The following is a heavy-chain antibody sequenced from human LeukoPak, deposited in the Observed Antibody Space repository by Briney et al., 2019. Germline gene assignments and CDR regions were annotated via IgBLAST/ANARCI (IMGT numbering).Heavy chain of an antibody. Sequence: SETLSLTCTVSGGSISSYYLSWIRQPPGKGLEWIGYIYYSGSTNYNPSLKSRVTISVDTSKNQFSLNLNSVTAADTAVYYCASSLSGAFDYWGQGTLVTVSS. D-gene: IGHD2/OR15-2a*01. V-gene: IGHV4-59*01. CDR3: ASSLSGAFDY. CDR1: GGSISSYY. CDR2: IYYSGST. J-gene: IGHJ4*02.